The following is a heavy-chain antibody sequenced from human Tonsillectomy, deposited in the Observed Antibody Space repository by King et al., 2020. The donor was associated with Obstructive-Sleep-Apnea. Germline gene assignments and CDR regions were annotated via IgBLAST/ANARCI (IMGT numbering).Heavy chain of an antibody. J-gene: IGHJ4*02. D-gene: IGHD3-10*01. CDR1: GGSISSYY. V-gene: IGHV4-59*01. CDR3: ARGQQWFADHHYSFDY. Sequence: QLQESGPGLVKPSETLSLTCTVSGGSISSYYWSWSRQPPGKGVEWSGNIYYSGSTNYNSSLKSRVTISIDTSKNQFSLKLSSVTAADTAVYYCARGQQWFADHHYSFDYWGQGTLVTVSS. CDR2: IYYSGST.